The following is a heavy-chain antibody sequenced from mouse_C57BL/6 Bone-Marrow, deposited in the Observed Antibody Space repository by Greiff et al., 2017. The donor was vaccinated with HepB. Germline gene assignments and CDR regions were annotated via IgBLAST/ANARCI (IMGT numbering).Heavy chain of an antibody. CDR2: IDPSDSYT. J-gene: IGHJ4*01. CDR3: ARERLITTVVEDAMDY. Sequence: QVQLQQPGAEFVKPGASVKLSCKASGYTFTSYWMPWVKQRPGQGLEWIGEIDPSDSYTNYNHKFKGKATLTVDTSSSTAYMQLSSLTSEDSAVYYCARERLITTVVEDAMDYWGQGTSVTVSS. V-gene: IGHV1-50*01. CDR1: GYTFTSYW. D-gene: IGHD1-1*01.